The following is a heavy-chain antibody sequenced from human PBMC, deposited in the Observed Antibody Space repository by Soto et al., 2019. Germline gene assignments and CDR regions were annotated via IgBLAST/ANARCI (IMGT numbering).Heavy chain of an antibody. V-gene: IGHV1-3*01. CDR2: INAGNGNT. CDR3: AIERGSGYSYDYYSSYGMDV. CDR1: GYTFTSYA. D-gene: IGHD5-18*01. J-gene: IGHJ6*02. Sequence: QVQLVQSGAEVKKPGASVKVSCKASGYTFTSYAMHWVRQAPGQRLEWMGWINAGNGNTKYSQKFHGRVTITRDTSASTAYMELSGLRSEDTAVYYCAIERGSGYSYDYYSSYGMDVWGQGTTVTVSS.